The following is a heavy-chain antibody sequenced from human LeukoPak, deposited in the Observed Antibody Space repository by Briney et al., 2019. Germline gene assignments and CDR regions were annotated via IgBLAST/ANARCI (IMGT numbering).Heavy chain of an antibody. CDR3: ARAGWFGELLGVYYFDY. V-gene: IGHV1-2*04. CDR1: GYTFTGYY. J-gene: IGHJ4*02. CDR2: INPNSGGT. D-gene: IGHD3-10*01. Sequence: ASVKVSCKASGYTFTGYYMHWVRQAPGQGLEWMGWINPNSGGTNYAQKFQGWVTMTRDTSISTAYMELSRLRSDDTAVYYCARAGWFGELLGVYYFDYWGQGTLVTVSS.